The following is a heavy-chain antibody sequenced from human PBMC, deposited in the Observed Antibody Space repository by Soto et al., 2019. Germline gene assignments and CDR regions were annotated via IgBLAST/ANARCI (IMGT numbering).Heavy chain of an antibody. Sequence: SETLSLTCAVYGGSFSGYYWSWIRQPPGKGLEWIGEINHSGSTNYNPSLKSRVTISVDTYKNQFSLKMSSVTAADTAVYYCARGGLIYDAFDIWGQGTMVTV. V-gene: IGHV4-34*01. D-gene: IGHD3-16*02. J-gene: IGHJ3*02. CDR1: GGSFSGYY. CDR3: ARGGLIYDAFDI. CDR2: INHSGST.